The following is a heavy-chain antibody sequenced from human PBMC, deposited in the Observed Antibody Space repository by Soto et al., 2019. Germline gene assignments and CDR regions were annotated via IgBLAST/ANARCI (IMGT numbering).Heavy chain of an antibody. CDR3: ARDVAKSSGWYYYYYGMDV. CDR1: GFTFSSYA. CDR2: ISYDGSNK. J-gene: IGHJ6*02. D-gene: IGHD6-19*01. Sequence: QVQLVESGGGVVQPGRSLRLSCAASGFTFSSYAMHWVRQAPGKGLEWVAVISYDGSNKYYADSVKGRFTISRDNSKNTLYLQMNSRRAEDTAVYYCARDVAKSSGWYYYYYGMDVWGQGTTVTVSS. V-gene: IGHV3-30-3*01.